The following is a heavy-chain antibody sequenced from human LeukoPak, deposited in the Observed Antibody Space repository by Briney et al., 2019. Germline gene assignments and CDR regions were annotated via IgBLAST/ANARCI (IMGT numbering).Heavy chain of an antibody. V-gene: IGHV3-7*03. CDR1: GFTFSNAW. CDR3: ARKQQGSDY. Sequence: GGSLRLSCAASGFTFSNAWMSWVRQAPGKGLEWVANIKQDGSEKYYVDSVKGRFTISRDNAKNSLYLQMNSLRAEDTALYYCARKQQGSDYWGQGTLVTVSS. J-gene: IGHJ4*02. CDR2: IKQDGSEK.